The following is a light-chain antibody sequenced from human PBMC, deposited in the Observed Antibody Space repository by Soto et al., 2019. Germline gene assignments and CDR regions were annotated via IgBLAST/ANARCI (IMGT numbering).Light chain of an antibody. V-gene: IGKV3-20*01. J-gene: IGKJ4*01. CDR2: GAS. Sequence: EIVLTQSPGTLSLSPGDRATLSFRASQSLSSRYLAWYRQKPGQAPRLLIYGASNRATGIPDRFSGSRSGTEFTLTISRLEPDDFAVYYYQQYSSSPPTFGGGTKVEIK. CDR1: QSLSSRY. CDR3: QQYSSSPPT.